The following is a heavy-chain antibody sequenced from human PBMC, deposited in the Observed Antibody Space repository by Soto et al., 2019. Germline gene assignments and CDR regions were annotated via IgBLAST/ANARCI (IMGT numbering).Heavy chain of an antibody. V-gene: IGHV3-15*07. Sequence: GGSLRLSCAASGFTFSNAWMNWVRQAPGKGLEWVGRIKSKTDGGTTDYAAPVKGRFTISRDDSKNTLYLQMNSLKTEDTAVYYCTTYPVTMIVVVISSVWGKGTLVTVSS. CDR3: TTYPVTMIVVVISSV. CDR1: GFTFSNAW. D-gene: IGHD3-22*01. J-gene: IGHJ4*02. CDR2: IKSKTDGGTT.